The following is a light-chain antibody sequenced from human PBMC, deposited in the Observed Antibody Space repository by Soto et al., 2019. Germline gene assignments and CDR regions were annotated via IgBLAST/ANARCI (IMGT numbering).Light chain of an antibody. CDR3: QQYDNSPLT. V-gene: IGKV3-20*01. Sequence: EFVLTQSPGTLSLSPGERATLSCRASQPISSHNYLAWYQQKPGQAPRVLIYGASRRATGISDRFSGSGSGTDFTLTISRLEPEDFAVYYCQQYDNSPLTFGGGTKVEIK. J-gene: IGKJ4*01. CDR1: QPISSHNY. CDR2: GAS.